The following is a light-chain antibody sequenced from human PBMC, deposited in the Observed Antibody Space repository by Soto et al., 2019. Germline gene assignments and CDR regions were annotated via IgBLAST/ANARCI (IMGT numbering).Light chain of an antibody. V-gene: IGKV3D-15*01. CDR1: QSVSSN. J-gene: IGKJ5*01. CDR2: ASS. Sequence: EIVMTQSPATLSVCPGERATLSCRASQSVSSNLAWYQQKPGQAPRLLIYASSNRATGIPDRFSGSASGADFTLTIDRLEPEDFAVYYCQLYGTSPPFGQGTRLEIK. CDR3: QLYGTSPP.